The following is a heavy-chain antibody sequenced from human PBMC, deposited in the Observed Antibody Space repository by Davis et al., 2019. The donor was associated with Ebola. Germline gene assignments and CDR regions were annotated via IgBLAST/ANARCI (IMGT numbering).Heavy chain of an antibody. J-gene: IGHJ4*02. CDR2: VYGGGST. D-gene: IGHD3-22*01. CDR3: ARDRHDSSAYGF. V-gene: IGHV4-4*07. CDR1: GGSMDSYY. Sequence: SETLSLTCIVSGGSMDSYYWSWIRQPAGRGLQWIGRVYGGGSTNYNPSLENRVTMSLDRSKNQFSLRLNSVTAADTGMYFCARDRHDSSAYGFWGQGSLVTVSS.